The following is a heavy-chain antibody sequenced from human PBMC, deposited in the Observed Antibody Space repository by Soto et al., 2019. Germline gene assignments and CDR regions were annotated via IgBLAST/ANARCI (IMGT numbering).Heavy chain of an antibody. CDR3: AKERYYDILTGPENYHYHYGMDV. V-gene: IGHV3-23*01. D-gene: IGHD3-9*01. CDR2: ITGSGGYT. CDR1: GFTFSSYA. Sequence: EVQLLESGGGLVQPGGSLRLSCAASGFTFSSYAMSWVRQAPGKGLEWVSDITGSGGYTFYADSVTGRFTISRDNSKNTLYLQMSSLRAEDTAVYYCAKERYYDILTGPENYHYHYGMDVWGQGTTVTVAS. J-gene: IGHJ6*02.